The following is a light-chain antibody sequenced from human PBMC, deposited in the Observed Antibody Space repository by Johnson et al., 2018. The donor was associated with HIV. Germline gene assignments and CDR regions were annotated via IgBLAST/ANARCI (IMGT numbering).Light chain of an antibody. Sequence: QSVLTQPPSVSAAPGQKVTISCSGSGSNIGNNYVSWYQQIPGTDPKLLIYDNNQRPSGIPERFSGLSSEQIVTLTISGVQAEDEADYYFLSADSSGTYVFGTGTKVTVL. CDR1: GSNIGNNY. CDR2: DNN. J-gene: IGLJ1*01. CDR3: LSADSSGTYV. V-gene: IGLV1-51*01.